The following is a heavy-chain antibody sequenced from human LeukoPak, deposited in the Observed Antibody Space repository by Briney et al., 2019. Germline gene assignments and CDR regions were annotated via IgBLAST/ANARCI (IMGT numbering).Heavy chain of an antibody. CDR2: IKGDGSET. CDR1: GFTFSSYW. J-gene: IGHJ4*02. Sequence: GGSLRLSCAASGFTFSSYWMSWVRQAPGKGLEWVANIKGDGSETSYVDSVKGRFTISRDNAENSLYLQMNSLRAEDTALYYCAVWYVDYWGQGTLVTVSS. CDR3: AVWYVDY. V-gene: IGHV3-7*01.